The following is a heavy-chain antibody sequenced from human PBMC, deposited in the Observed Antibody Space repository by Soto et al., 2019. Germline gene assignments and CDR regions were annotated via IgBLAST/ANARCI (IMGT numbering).Heavy chain of an antibody. CDR2: IAFDGSQE. CDR3: ATKVRVTNYLYYGMDV. D-gene: IGHD2-21*02. Sequence: QVQLVESGGGGVQPGRALRLSCSDSGCICNTSGMHWVRQAPGKGLEWVAVIAFDGSQEFYGDSVRGRFTISRDNSKNTLFLQMKSLTPEDTAVYYCATKVRVTNYLYYGMDVWGQGTTVTVSS. V-gene: IGHV3-30*03. CDR1: GCICNTSG. J-gene: IGHJ6*02.